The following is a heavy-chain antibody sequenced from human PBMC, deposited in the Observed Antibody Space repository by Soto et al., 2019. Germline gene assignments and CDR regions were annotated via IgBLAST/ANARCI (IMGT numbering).Heavy chain of an antibody. CDR3: ARDWNGMDV. D-gene: IGHD3-3*01. CDR2: IWYDGSNK. CDR1: GFTFSSYG. Sequence: QVQLVESGGGVVQPGRSLRLSCAASGFTFSSYGIQWVRQAPGKGLEWVAVIWYDGSNKYYADSVKGRFSISRDNSKNTVHLQMNSLTAEDTAEYHCARDWNGMDVWGQGTTVTVSS. V-gene: IGHV3-33*01. J-gene: IGHJ6*02.